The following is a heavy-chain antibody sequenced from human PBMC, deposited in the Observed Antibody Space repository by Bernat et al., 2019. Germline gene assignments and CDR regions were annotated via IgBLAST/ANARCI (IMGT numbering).Heavy chain of an antibody. CDR1: GGSISSGDYY. CDR3: ARELRYFDWSSPLFDY. CDR2: IYYSGST. J-gene: IGHJ4*02. Sequence: QLQLQESGPGLVKPSQTLSLTCTVSGGSISSGDYYWSWIRQPPGKGLEWIGYIYYSGSTYYNPSLKSRVTISVDTSKNQFSLKLSSVTAADTAVYYCARELRYFDWSSPLFDYWGQGTLVTVSS. V-gene: IGHV4-30-4*01. D-gene: IGHD3-9*01.